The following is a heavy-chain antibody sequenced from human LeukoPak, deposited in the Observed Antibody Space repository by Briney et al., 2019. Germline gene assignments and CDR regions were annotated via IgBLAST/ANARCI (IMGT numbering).Heavy chain of an antibody. V-gene: IGHV4-61*02. Sequence: KASQTLSLTCTVSGGSISSGSYYWSWIRQPAGKGLEWIGRIYTSGSTNYNPSLKSRVTISVDTSKNQFSLKLSSVTAADTAVYYCARGGYSYGRYGYFDYWGQGTLVTVSS. CDR1: GGSISSGSYY. J-gene: IGHJ4*02. D-gene: IGHD5-18*01. CDR3: ARGGYSYGRYGYFDY. CDR2: IYTSGST.